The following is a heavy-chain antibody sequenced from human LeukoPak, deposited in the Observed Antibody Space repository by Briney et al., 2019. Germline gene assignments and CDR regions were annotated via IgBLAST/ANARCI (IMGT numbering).Heavy chain of an antibody. D-gene: IGHD2-2*01. V-gene: IGHV1-69*13. CDR1: GGTFSSYA. CDR3: ARGSRTPVPAANWYFDF. Sequence: SVKLSCKASGGTFSSYAISWVRQSPGQGLEWMGGITPIFGTANYAQKFQGRVTITADESTSTAYMELSSLRSEDTAVYYCARGSRTPVPAANWYFDFWGRGTLVTVSS. CDR2: ITPIFGTA. J-gene: IGHJ2*01.